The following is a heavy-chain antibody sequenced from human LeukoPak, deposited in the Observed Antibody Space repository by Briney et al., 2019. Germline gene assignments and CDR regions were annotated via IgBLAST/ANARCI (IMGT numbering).Heavy chain of an antibody. Sequence: ASVKVSCKASGYTFTGYYMHWLRQAPGQGLEWMGWIDPKRGGTNYAQKFQGRVTMSRDTSISTAYMELSRLRSDDTAVYYCARGMSGDSSGYSTPALDYWGQGTLVTVSS. CDR1: GYTFTGYY. CDR3: ARGMSGDSSGYSTPALDY. V-gene: IGHV1-2*02. J-gene: IGHJ4*02. D-gene: IGHD3-22*01. CDR2: IDPKRGGT.